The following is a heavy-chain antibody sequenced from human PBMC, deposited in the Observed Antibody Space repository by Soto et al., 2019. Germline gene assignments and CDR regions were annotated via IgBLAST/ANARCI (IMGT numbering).Heavy chain of an antibody. CDR3: ARRFDSLTLGLEEDYYYYGMDV. CDR2: IDPSDSYT. CDR1: GYSFSTYW. J-gene: IGHJ6*02. V-gene: IGHV5-10-1*01. D-gene: IGHD3-16*01. Sequence: PGESLKISCKGSGYSFSTYWISWVRQMPGKGLEWMGRIDPSDSYTDYSPSFQGHVTISADKSITTAYLQWSSLKASGTAMYYCARRFDSLTLGLEEDYYYYGMDVWGQGTTVTVSS.